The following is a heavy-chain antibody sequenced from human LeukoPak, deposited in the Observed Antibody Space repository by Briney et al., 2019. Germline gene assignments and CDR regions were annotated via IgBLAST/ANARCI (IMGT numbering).Heavy chain of an antibody. J-gene: IGHJ3*02. Sequence: GGSLRLSCAASGFTFSSYGMHWVRQAPGKGLEWVAFIRYDGSNKYYADSVKGRFTISRDNSKNTLYLQMNSLRAEDTAVYYCAKETYYYDSSGYYYPGAFDIWGQGTMVTVSS. D-gene: IGHD3-22*01. CDR3: AKETYYYDSSGYYYPGAFDI. V-gene: IGHV3-30*02. CDR2: IRYDGSNK. CDR1: GFTFSSYG.